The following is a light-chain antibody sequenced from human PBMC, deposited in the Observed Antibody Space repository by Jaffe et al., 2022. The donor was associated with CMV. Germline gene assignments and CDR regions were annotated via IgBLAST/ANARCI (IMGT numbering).Light chain of an antibody. CDR2: LDT. V-gene: IGLV3-1*01. CDR3: QAWESSAGV. CDR1: KLGERY. Sequence: SYELTQPPSVSVSPGQTASITCSGDKLGERYACWYQQKPGQSPVLVIYLDTKRPSGIPERFSGSNSGNTATLTISGTQTMDEADYYCQAWESSAGVFGGGTKLTVL. J-gene: IGLJ2*01.